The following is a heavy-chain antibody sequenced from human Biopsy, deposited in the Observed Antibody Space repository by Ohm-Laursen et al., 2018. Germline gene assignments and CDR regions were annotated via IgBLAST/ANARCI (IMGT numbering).Heavy chain of an antibody. V-gene: IGHV4-4*07. J-gene: IGHJ3*01. CDR1: GGSLSSYS. CDR3: ASVVLGPTNDAFDL. CDR2: IYTSGST. D-gene: IGHD3-22*01. Sequence: SETLSLTCTVSGGSLSSYSWSWIRQPARKGLEWIGQIYTSGSTNYNPSLKSRVTMSVDTSKKQLSLRLRSVTAADTAMYYCASVVLGPTNDAFDLWGQGTMVVVSS.